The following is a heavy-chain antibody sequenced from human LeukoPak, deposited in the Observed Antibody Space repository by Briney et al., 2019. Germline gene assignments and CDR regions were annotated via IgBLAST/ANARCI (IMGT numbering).Heavy chain of an antibody. J-gene: IGHJ4*02. CDR2: IDHSGSA. CDR3: ARRESVLRAGTDF. Sequence: SETLSLTCAVYGGSFSDYFWSWIRQPPGKGLEWIGEIDHSGSANYNPSLKSRVTISVDTSKSQFSLKMTSVTAADTSVYYCARRESVLRAGTDFWSQGTLVTVSS. D-gene: IGHD6-13*01. CDR1: GGSFSDYF. V-gene: IGHV4-34*01.